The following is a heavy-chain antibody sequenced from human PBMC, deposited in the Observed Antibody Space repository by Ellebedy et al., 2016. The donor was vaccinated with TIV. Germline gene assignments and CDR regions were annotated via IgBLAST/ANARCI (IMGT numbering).Heavy chain of an antibody. J-gene: IGHJ4*02. CDR3: ARTDPWQPIDD. V-gene: IGHV4-39*01. CDR2: VYYSWSP. CDR1: AGSASSTRYY. Sequence: MPSETLSLTCSVSAGSASSTRYYLAWSRQHPGKGLENIWRVYYSWSPYYNPSFKSRVTLSADTSKNQFSLNLRTVTAADTAVYYCARTDPWQPIDDWGQGFLVSVSS. D-gene: IGHD2-21*02.